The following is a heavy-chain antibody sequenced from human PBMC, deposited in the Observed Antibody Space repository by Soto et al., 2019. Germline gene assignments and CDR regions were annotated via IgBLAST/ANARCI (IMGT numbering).Heavy chain of an antibody. V-gene: IGHV3-15*01. D-gene: IGHD3-3*01. CDR1: GFTFSDAW. J-gene: IGHJ5*02. CDR2: IKSKTDGGTT. Sequence: PLGSLRLSCAASGFTFSDAWMSWVRQAPGKGLEWVGRIKSKTDGGTTDYAAPEKGRFTNSRDDSRNTLYPEMTSLKTEDTAVYCCTAPFTYYDFWSGYPVGWFDPWGQGTLVTVSS. CDR3: TAPFTYYDFWSGYPVGWFDP.